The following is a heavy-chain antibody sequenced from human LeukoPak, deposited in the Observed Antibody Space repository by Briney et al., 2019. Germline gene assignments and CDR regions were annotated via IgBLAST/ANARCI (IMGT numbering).Heavy chain of an antibody. D-gene: IGHD2-15*01. V-gene: IGHV5-51*01. CDR2: IYPGDSNT. Sequence: GESLKISCKGSGYSFTNYWIVWVRQMPGRGLEYMGFIYPGDSNTRYSPSFQGQVTISADKSISTAYLQWSSLKASDTAMYYCARRTRYCSGGSCYYFDYWGQGTLVTVSS. CDR1: GYSFTNYW. CDR3: ARRTRYCSGGSCYYFDY. J-gene: IGHJ4*02.